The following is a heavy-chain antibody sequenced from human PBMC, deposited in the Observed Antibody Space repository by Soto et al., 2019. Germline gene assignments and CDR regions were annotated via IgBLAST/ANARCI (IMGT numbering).Heavy chain of an antibody. CDR1: GYSFTIYW. V-gene: IGHV5-51*01. D-gene: IGHD5-18*01. CDR3: ASTDSGYSYGADYYYYGMDV. J-gene: IGHJ6*02. CDR2: IYPGDSDT. Sequence: GESLKISCKGSGYSFTIYWIGWVRQMPGKGLEWMGIIYPGDSDTRYSPSFQGQVTISADKSISTAYLQWSSLKASDTAMYYCASTDSGYSYGADYYYYGMDVWGQGTTVTVSS.